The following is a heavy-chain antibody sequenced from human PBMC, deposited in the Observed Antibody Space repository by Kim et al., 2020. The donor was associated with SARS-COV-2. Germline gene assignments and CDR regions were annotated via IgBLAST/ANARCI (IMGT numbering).Heavy chain of an antibody. D-gene: IGHD3-3*01. CDR1: GFTFSSYW. J-gene: IGHJ6*03. V-gene: IGHV3-74*01. Sequence: GGSLRLSCAASGFTFSSYWMHWVRQAPGKGLVWVSRINSDGSSTSYADSVKGRFTISRDNAKNTLYLQMNSLRAEDTAVYYCARVGFLEWLLTSAYYYYYIDVWGKGTTVTVSS. CDR2: INSDGSST. CDR3: ARVGFLEWLLTSAYYYYYIDV.